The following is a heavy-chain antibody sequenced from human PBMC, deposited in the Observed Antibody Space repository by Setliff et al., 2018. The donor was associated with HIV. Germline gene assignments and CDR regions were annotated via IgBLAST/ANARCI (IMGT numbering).Heavy chain of an antibody. CDR1: GGSFSGHY. V-gene: IGHV4-34*01. Sequence: SETLSLTCAVYGGSFSGHYWSWIRQSPGKGLEWIGEINHSGSTNYNPSLKSRVTISVDTSKNQFSLKLSSVTAADTAVYYCARLSRIAAVYFHHWGQGTLVTVSS. CDR3: ARLSRIAAVYFHH. CDR2: INHSGST. D-gene: IGHD6-25*01. J-gene: IGHJ1*01.